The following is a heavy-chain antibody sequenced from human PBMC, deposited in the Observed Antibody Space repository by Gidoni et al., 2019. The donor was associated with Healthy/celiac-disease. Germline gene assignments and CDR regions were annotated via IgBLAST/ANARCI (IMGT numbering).Heavy chain of an antibody. CDR2: ISAYNGNT. CDR1: GYTFTSYG. CDR3: ARLRWGNRGPYYFDY. V-gene: IGHV1-18*04. D-gene: IGHD4-17*01. J-gene: IGHJ4*02. Sequence: QVHLVQSGAEVKKPGASVKVSCQPSGYTFTSYGISWVRQAPGQGLEWMGWISAYNGNTNYAQKLQGRVTMTTDTSTSTAYMELRSLRSDDTAVYYCARLRWGNRGPYYFDYWGQGTLVTVSS.